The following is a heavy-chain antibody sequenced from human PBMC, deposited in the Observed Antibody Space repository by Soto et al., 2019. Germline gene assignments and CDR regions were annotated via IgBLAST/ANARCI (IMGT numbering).Heavy chain of an antibody. D-gene: IGHD3-3*01. V-gene: IGHV3-23*01. CDR2: ISGSGGST. CDR3: AKGVGGGLFWSGYYKGYYFDY. CDR1: GFTFSSYA. Sequence: GGSLRLSCAASGFTFSSYAMSWVRQAPGKGLEWVSAISGSGGSTYYADSVKGRFTISRDNSKNTLYLQMNSLRAEDTAVYYCAKGVGGGLFWSGYYKGYYFDYWGQGTLVTVSS. J-gene: IGHJ4*02.